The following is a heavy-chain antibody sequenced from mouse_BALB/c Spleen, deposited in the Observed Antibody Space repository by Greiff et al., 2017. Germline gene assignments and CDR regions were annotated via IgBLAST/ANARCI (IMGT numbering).Heavy chain of an antibody. Sequence: EVQGVESGGGLVKPGGSLKLSCAASGFTFSDYYMYWVRQTPEKRLEWVATISDGGSYTYYPDSVKGRFTISRDNAKNNLYLQMSSLKSEDTAMYYCARDRDYYGSSLFFDYWGQGTTLTVSS. D-gene: IGHD1-1*01. J-gene: IGHJ2*01. V-gene: IGHV5-4*02. CDR1: GFTFSDYY. CDR2: ISDGGSYT. CDR3: ARDRDYYGSSLFFDY.